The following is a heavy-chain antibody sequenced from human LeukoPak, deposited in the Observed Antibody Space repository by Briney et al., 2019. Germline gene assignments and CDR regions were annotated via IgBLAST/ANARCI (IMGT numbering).Heavy chain of an antibody. CDR3: ARATYYDILTGYYPGFDY. J-gene: IGHJ4*02. D-gene: IGHD3-9*01. V-gene: IGHV1-18*01. CDR1: GYTFTSYG. CDR2: ISAYNGNT. Sequence: ASVEVSCKASGYTFTSYGISWVRQAPGQGLEWMGWISAYNGNTNYAQKLQGRVTMTTDTSTSTAYMELRSLRSDDTAVYYCARATYYDILTGYYPGFDYWGQGTLVTVSS.